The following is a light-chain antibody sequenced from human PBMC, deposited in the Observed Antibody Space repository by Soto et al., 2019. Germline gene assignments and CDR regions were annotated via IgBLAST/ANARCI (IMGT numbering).Light chain of an antibody. Sequence: QPVVTQEPSLTVSPGGTVTLTCASSTGAVTNGHYPYWFQQKPGQAPRTLIYDTSNKHSWTPARFSGSLLGGQPVLTLSGAQPEDEADYFCLLSFGGARRVFGGGTKLTVL. CDR1: TGAVTNGHY. J-gene: IGLJ2*01. CDR3: LLSFGGARRV. CDR2: DTS. V-gene: IGLV7-46*01.